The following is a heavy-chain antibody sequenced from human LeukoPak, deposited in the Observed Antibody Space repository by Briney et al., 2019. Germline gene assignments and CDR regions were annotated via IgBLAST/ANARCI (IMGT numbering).Heavy chain of an antibody. CDR1: GGTFSSYA. D-gene: IGHD5-24*01. CDR3: ARVELATIIGKSTDHNYYYYMDV. Sequence: SVKVSCKASGGTFSSYAISWVRQAPGQGLEWMGGIIPIFGTANYAQKFQGRVTITTDESTSTAYRELSSLRSEDTAVYYCARVELATIIGKSTDHNYYYYMDVWGKGTTVTVSS. CDR2: IIPIFGTA. V-gene: IGHV1-69*05. J-gene: IGHJ6*03.